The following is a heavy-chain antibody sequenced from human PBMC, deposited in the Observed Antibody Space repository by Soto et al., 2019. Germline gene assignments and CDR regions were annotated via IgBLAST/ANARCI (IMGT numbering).Heavy chain of an antibody. CDR1: VLTWNNFA. J-gene: IGHJ2*01. Sequence: SLGLSCAASVLTWNNFAIGWVRQSPGKGLEWVSAIGGTSGSTYYADSVKGRFTISRDNSKNTLYLQLNSLRDEDTAVYYCAKRRGDGYFDLWGRGTLVTVSS. CDR3: AKRRGDGYFDL. CDR2: IGGTSGST. V-gene: IGHV3-23*01. D-gene: IGHD7-27*01.